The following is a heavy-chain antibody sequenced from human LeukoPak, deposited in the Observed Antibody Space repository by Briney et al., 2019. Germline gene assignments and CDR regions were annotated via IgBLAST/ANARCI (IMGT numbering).Heavy chain of an antibody. Sequence: SETLSLTCAVHGGSFSGYYWSWIRQPPGKGREWIGEINHSGSTNYNPSLKSRVTISVDTSKKPFSLKLSTVPAPGTAVYFCSRLAYSYYSDSSGYRFDRWGQGALVTVSS. V-gene: IGHV4-34*01. CDR3: SRLAYSYYSDSSGYRFDR. J-gene: IGHJ5*02. D-gene: IGHD3-22*01. CDR1: GGSFSGYY. CDR2: INHSGST.